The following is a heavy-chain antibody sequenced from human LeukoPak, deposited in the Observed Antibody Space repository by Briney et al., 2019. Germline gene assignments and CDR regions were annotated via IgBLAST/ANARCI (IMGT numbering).Heavy chain of an antibody. CDR3: ARGDYDYVWGIFDY. D-gene: IGHD3-16*01. Sequence: SVKVSCKASGGTFSSYAISWVRQAPGQGLEWMGGIIPIFGTANYAQKFQGRVTITADESTSTAYMELSSLRSEDTAVYYCARGDYDYVWGIFDYWGQGTLVTVSS. V-gene: IGHV1-69*13. J-gene: IGHJ4*02. CDR1: GGTFSSYA. CDR2: IIPIFGTA.